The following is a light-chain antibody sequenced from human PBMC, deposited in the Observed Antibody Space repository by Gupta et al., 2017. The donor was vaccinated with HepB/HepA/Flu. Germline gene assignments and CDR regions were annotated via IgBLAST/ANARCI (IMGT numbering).Light chain of an antibody. CDR3: QQCQSSPWT. CDR2: GAS. CDR1: QSISNY. J-gene: IGKJ1*01. Sequence: DIKITQSPSSLSASVGDRVTITCRASQSISNYLNWHQQKPGKAPKLLIYGASSLQSGVPSRFSGSGSGTDFTLTISKLQPEDSATYYCQQCQSSPWTFGQGTKVEI. V-gene: IGKV1-39*01.